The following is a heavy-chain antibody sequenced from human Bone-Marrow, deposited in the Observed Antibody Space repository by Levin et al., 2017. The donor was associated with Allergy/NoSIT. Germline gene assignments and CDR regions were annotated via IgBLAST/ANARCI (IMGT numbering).Heavy chain of an antibody. CDR2: IYPGDSDT. Sequence: GGSLRLSCQASGYSFISYWIAWVRQMPGKGLEWMGRIYPGDSDTRYSPSFRGQVIISADKSISTTYLHWSTLRASDTAIYYCASLRGSSVDFWGQGTLVSVSS. V-gene: IGHV5-51*01. D-gene: IGHD3-10*01. CDR3: ASLRGSSVDF. J-gene: IGHJ4*02. CDR1: GYSFISYW.